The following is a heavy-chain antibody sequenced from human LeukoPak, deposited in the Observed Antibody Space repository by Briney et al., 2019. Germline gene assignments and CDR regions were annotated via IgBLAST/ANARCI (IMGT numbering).Heavy chain of an antibody. CDR1: GFSSSNYW. V-gene: IGHV3-7*03. D-gene: IGHD5-18*01. CDR2: IKGDGSDK. CDR3: ARAQWGYPFDV. Sequence: SGGSLRLSCAASGFSSSNYWMTWIRQAPGKALEWVATIKGDGSDKRYVDSVKGRFTISRDDVKNSLYLQLNNLRAEDTAIYYCARAQWGYPFDVWGQGTRVTVSS. J-gene: IGHJ3*01.